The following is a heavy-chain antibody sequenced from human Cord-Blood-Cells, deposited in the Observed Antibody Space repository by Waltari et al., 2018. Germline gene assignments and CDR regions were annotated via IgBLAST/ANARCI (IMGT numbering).Heavy chain of an antibody. CDR2: INHSGST. V-gene: IGHV4-34*01. J-gene: IGHJ4*02. CDR1: GGSFSGYY. Sequence: QVQLQQWGAGLLKPSETLSLTCAVYGGSFSGYYWSWIRQPPGQGLEWIGEINHSGSTNYNPSLKSRVTISVDTSKNQFSLKLSSVTAADTAVYYCARRGLTTHIVVVTAIDYWGQGTLVTVSS. CDR3: ARRGLTTHIVVVTAIDY. D-gene: IGHD2-21*02.